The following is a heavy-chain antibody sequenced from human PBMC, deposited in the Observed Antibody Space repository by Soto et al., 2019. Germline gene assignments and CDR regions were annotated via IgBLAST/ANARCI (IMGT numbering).Heavy chain of an antibody. CDR2: TYYRSKWYN. D-gene: IGHD6-13*01. CDR1: GDSVSSNSAA. V-gene: IGHV6-1*01. CDR3: ARVSSSWYRGWFDP. J-gene: IGHJ5*02. Sequence: SQTLSLPCAISGDSVSSNSAAWNWIRQSPSRGLEWLGRTYYRSKWYNDYAVSVKSRITINPDTSKNQFSLQLNSVTPEDTAVYYCARVSSSWYRGWFDPWGQGTLVTVSS.